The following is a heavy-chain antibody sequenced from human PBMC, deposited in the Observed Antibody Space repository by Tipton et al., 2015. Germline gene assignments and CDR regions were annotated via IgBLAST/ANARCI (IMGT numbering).Heavy chain of an antibody. Sequence: QLVQPGAEVKKPGESLKISCKGSGYSFSNYWIGWVRQMPGKGLEWMGIIYPGDSHTRYNPSFQGQVTISADKSISTAYLHWSSLKASDTAMYYCARHVSFYHDTHGSDALDIWAQGTMVTVSS. V-gene: IGHV5-51*01. D-gene: IGHD3-22*01. CDR1: GYSFSNYW. CDR2: IYPGDSHT. J-gene: IGHJ3*02. CDR3: ARHVSFYHDTHGSDALDI.